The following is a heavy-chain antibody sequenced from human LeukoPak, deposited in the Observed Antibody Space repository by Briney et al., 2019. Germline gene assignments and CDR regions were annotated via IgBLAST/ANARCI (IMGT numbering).Heavy chain of an antibody. D-gene: IGHD5-18*01. CDR2: IYYSGST. V-gene: IGHV4-59*12. CDR3: ARLEYITFDAFDI. Sequence: SETLSLTCTVSGGSISSYYWSWIRQPPGKGLEWIGYIYYSGSTNYNPSLKSRVTMSVDTSKNQFSLKLSSVTAADTAAYYCARLEYITFDAFDIWGQGTMVTVSS. J-gene: IGHJ3*02. CDR1: GGSISSYY.